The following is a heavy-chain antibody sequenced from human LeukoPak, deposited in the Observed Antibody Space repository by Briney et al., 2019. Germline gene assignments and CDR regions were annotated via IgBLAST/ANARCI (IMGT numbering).Heavy chain of an antibody. Sequence: ASVKVSCKASGYTFTSYGISWVRQAPGQGLEWMGWISAYNGNTNYAQKLQGRVTMTRDTSISTAYMELSRLRSDDTAVYYCARVGDSNYYFDYWGQGTLVTVSS. J-gene: IGHJ4*02. CDR3: ARVGDSNYYFDY. D-gene: IGHD4-11*01. CDR1: GYTFTSYG. CDR2: ISAYNGNT. V-gene: IGHV1-18*01.